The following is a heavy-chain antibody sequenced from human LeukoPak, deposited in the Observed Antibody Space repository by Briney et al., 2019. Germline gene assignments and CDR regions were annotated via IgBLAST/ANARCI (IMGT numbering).Heavy chain of an antibody. CDR3: AKDRVGYYDFWSGYYTYYYYGMDV. Sequence: GGSLRLSCAASGFTFSSYGMHWVRQAPGKGLEWVAVISYDGSNKYYADSVKGRFTISRDNSKNTLHLQMNSLRAEDTAVYYCAKDRVGYYDFWSGYYTYYYYGMDVWGQGTTVTVSS. CDR2: ISYDGSNK. V-gene: IGHV3-30*18. CDR1: GFTFSSYG. D-gene: IGHD3-3*01. J-gene: IGHJ6*02.